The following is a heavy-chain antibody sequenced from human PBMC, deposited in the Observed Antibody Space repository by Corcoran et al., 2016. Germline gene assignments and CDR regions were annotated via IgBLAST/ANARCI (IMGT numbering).Heavy chain of an antibody. CDR3: CRARWLPNWGPFDI. V-gene: IGHV2-26*01. CDR2: IFSNDEK. J-gene: IGHJ3*02. Sequence: QVTLKESGPVLVKPTETLTLTCTVSGFSLSNARMGVSWLRQPPGKALEWLAHIFSNDEKSYSTSLKSRLTISKDTSKSHVVLTLTNMDPVDTATYYWCRARWLPNWGPFDIWGQGTMVTVSS. CDR1: GFSLSNARMG. D-gene: IGHD5-12*01.